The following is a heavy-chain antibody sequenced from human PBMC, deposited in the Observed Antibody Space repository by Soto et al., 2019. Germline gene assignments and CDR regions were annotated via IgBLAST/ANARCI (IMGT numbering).Heavy chain of an antibody. CDR2: INPNSGGT. V-gene: IGHV1-2*04. J-gene: IGHJ6*03. CDR3: ARESGGATAALDYYYFYMDV. Sequence: ASVKVSCKASGYTFTGYYMHWVRQAPGQGLEWLGWINPNSGGTNYAQKFQGWVTMTRDTSIRTVYMQLSRLRSDDTAVYYCARESGGATAALDYYYFYMDVWGTGTTVTVSS. D-gene: IGHD5-12*01. CDR1: GYTFTGYY.